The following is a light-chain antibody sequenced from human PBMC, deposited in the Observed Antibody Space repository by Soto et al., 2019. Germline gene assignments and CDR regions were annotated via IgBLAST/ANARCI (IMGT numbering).Light chain of an antibody. J-gene: IGKJ4*01. CDR3: QQYNNWPFT. CDR1: QRVSSN. V-gene: IGKV3-15*01. Sequence: VVLGQSLDTLCRSPGERTKLSYMTSQRVSSNLAWYQQKPSQAPRLLIYGASTRASGIPARFRGSGSGTEFTLTISILQSEDFAVYYCQQYNNWPFTLRGGTKVEI. CDR2: GAS.